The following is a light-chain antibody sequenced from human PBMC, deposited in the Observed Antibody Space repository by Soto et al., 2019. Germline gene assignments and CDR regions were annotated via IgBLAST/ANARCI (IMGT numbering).Light chain of an antibody. CDR2: AAS. CDR1: QGISNY. CDR3: QKYNGALWT. V-gene: IGKV1-27*01. Sequence: DIQLTQSPSSLSASVGDRVTITCRASQGISNYVAWYQQKPGKVPKLLIYAASALQLGVPSRFSGSGSGTDFTLTISSRQPEDVATYYCQKYNGALWTFGQGTNVEIK. J-gene: IGKJ1*01.